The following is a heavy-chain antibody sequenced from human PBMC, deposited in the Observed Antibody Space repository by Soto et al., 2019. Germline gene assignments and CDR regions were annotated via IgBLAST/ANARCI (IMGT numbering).Heavy chain of an antibody. J-gene: IGHJ4*02. CDR3: ARDQGDGGATDFDN. CDR2: INASGGST. Sequence: ASVKVSCKASGGTFSSYYMHLVRQAPGQGLECMGIINASGGSTSYAQKFQGRVTVTRDTPTSTVYMELSSLRSEDTAVYYCARDQGDGGATDFDNWGQGTLVTVAS. CDR1: GGTFSSYY. D-gene: IGHD3-16*01. V-gene: IGHV1-46*01.